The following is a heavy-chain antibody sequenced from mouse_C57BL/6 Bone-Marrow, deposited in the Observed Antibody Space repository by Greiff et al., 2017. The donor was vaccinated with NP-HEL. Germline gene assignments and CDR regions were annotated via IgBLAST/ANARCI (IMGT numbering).Heavy chain of an antibody. V-gene: IGHV1-69*01. CDR1: GYTFTSYW. D-gene: IGHD2-2*01. CDR3: GREGYYGYDGGSYYFDY. J-gene: IGHJ2*01. CDR2: IDPSDSYT. Sequence: QVQLQQPGAELVMPGASVKLSCKASGYTFTSYWMHWVKQRPGQGLEWIGEIDPSDSYTNYNQKFKGKSTLTVDKSSSTAYMQLSSLTSEDSAVYYCGREGYYGYDGGSYYFDYWGQGTTLTVSS.